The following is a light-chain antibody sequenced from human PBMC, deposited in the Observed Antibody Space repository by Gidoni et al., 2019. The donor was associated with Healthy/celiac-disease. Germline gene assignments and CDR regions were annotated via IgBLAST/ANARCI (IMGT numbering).Light chain of an antibody. Sequence: DIQMTQSPSTLAASVGDRVTITCRASQSISSWLAWYQQKPGKAPKLLIYKASSLESGVPSRFSGSGSGTEFTLTIISLQPDDFATYYCQQYNSYPWTFXQXTKVXLK. CDR1: QSISSW. CDR2: KAS. CDR3: QQYNSYPWT. V-gene: IGKV1-5*03. J-gene: IGKJ1*01.